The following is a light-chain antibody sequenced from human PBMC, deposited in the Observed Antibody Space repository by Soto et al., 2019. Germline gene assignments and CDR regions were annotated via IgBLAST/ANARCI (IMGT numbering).Light chain of an antibody. CDR3: AAWDGGLSGWV. CDR2: RNN. V-gene: IGLV1-47*01. CDR1: TSNIGSKY. J-gene: IGLJ3*02. Sequence: QSVLTQPPSASGPPGQRVAIPCSGSTSNIGSKYVYWYQQLPGTAPKLLNYRNNQRPSGVPDRFSGSKSGTSASLAISGLRSEDEADYYCAAWDGGLSGWVFGGGTKLTVL.